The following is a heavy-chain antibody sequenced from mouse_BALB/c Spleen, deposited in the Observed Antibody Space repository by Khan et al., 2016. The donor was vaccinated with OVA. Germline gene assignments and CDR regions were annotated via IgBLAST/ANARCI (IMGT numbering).Heavy chain of an antibody. J-gene: IGHJ3*01. CDR1: GFTFSDYY. D-gene: IGHD1-1*02. CDR3: ARAGYGGFAY. CDR2: ISDGGSYT. V-gene: IGHV5-4*02. Sequence: EVELVESGGGLVKPGGSLKLSCAASGFTFSDYYMYWVRQTPEKRLEWVATISDGGSYTYYPDRVKGRFTISSDNATNNLYLQMGRRKSEDTAMYYGARAGYGGFAYWGQGTLVTVSA.